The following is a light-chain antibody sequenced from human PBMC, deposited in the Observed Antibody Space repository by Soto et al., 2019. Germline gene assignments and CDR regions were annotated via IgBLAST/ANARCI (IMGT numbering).Light chain of an antibody. J-gene: IGKJ1*01. CDR1: QDVGSSY. CDR2: GAS. Sequence: EVVLTQSPAILSLFPGERAALSRRASQDVGSSYLAWYQQKPGQAPRLLIYGASGRARGIPDRFSGSGSGTDFTLTIRGLEPEDFAVYYCQQYAVSPETFGQGTTVEV. CDR3: QQYAVSPET. V-gene: IGKV3-20*01.